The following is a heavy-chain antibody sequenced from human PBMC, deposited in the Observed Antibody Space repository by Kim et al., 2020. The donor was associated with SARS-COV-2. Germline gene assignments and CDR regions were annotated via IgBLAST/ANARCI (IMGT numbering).Heavy chain of an antibody. V-gene: IGHV3-23*01. D-gene: IGHD3-10*01. J-gene: IGHJ4*02. CDR1: GFTFSSYA. CDR3: ATDTMVRGKYYFDY. Sequence: GGSLRLSCAASGFTFSSYAMSWVRQAPGKGLEWVSAISGSGGSTYYADSVKGRFTISRDNSKNTLYLQMNSLRAEDTAVYYCATDTMVRGKYYFDYWGQGTLVTVSS. CDR2: ISGSGGST.